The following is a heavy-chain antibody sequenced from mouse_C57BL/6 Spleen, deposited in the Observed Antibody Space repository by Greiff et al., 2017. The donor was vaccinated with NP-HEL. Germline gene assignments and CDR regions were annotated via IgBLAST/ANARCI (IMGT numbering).Heavy chain of an antibody. CDR2: IYPGSGNT. J-gene: IGHJ2*01. CDR3: ANGNLDYFDY. Sequence: QVQLQQSGPELVKPGASVKISCKASGYSFTSYYIHWVKQRPGQGLEWIGWIYPGSGNTKYNEKFKGKATLTADTSSSTAYMQLSSLTSEDSAVYYCANGNLDYFDYWGQGTTLTVSS. V-gene: IGHV1-66*01. CDR1: GYSFTSYY. D-gene: IGHD2-1*01.